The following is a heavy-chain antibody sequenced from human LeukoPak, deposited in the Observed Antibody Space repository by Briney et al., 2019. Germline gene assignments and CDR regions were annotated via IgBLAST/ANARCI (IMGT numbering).Heavy chain of an antibody. CDR3: AKDVYYYDSSGYFLLDC. CDR2: IWYDGSNK. V-gene: IGHV3-33*06. CDR1: GFTFSSYG. J-gene: IGHJ4*02. Sequence: GGSLRLSCAASGFTFSSYGMHWVRQAPGKGLEWVAVIWYDGSNKYYADSVKGRFTISRDNSKNTLYLQMNSLRAEDTAVYYCAKDVYYYDSSGYFLLDCWGQGTLVTVSS. D-gene: IGHD3-22*01.